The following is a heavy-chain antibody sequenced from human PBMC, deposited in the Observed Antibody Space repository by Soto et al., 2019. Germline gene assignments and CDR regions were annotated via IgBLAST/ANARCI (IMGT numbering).Heavy chain of an antibody. CDR1: GFTFGPFW. Sequence: PGGSLRLSCAASGFTFGPFWMHWVRQAPGKGLVWLSHINSDGSTIVYADSVKGRFTISRDNAKNKLYLQMNSLRAEDTAVYYCAKENGYSSSWFEFDYWGQGTLVTVSS. V-gene: IGHV3-74*01. D-gene: IGHD6-13*01. CDR3: AKENGYSSSWFEFDY. CDR2: INSDGSTI. J-gene: IGHJ4*02.